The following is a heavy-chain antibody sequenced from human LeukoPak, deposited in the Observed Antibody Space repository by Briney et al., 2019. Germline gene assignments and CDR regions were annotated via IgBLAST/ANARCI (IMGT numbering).Heavy chain of an antibody. D-gene: IGHD3-22*01. CDR1: GGSLSSDY. CDR2: IYYSGST. Sequence: SETLSLTCTVSGGSLSSDYWTWIRQPPGKRLQWIGYIYYSGSTNYNPSLKSRVTISVDTSKNQFSLKLSSVTAADTAVYYCARYYYDSGGYFDYWGQGTLVTVSS. CDR3: ARYYYDSGGYFDY. V-gene: IGHV4-59*08. J-gene: IGHJ4*02.